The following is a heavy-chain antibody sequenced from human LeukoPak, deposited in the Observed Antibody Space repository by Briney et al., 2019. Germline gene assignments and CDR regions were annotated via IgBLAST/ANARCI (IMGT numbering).Heavy chain of an antibody. Sequence: QSGGSLRLSCAASGFTLSSYAMSWVRQAPGKGLEWVSAISGSGGSTYYADYVKGRFTISRDNSKNTLYLQMNSLRAEDTAVYYCAKDLTAGTYVDYWGQGTLVTVSS. D-gene: IGHD6-19*01. V-gene: IGHV3-23*01. CDR2: ISGSGGST. CDR1: GFTLSSYA. J-gene: IGHJ4*02. CDR3: AKDLTAGTYVDY.